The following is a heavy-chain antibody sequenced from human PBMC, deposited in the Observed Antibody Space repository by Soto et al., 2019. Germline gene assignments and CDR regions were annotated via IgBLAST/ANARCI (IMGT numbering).Heavy chain of an antibody. Sequence: GGSLRLSCAASGFAFSSYGMHWVRQAPGKGLEWVAVISYDGSNKYYADSVKGRFTISRDNSKNTLYLQMNSLRAEDTAVYYCAKDPVTAMAYYYYGMDVWGKGTTVTVSS. CDR3: AKDPVTAMAYYYYGMDV. J-gene: IGHJ6*04. CDR1: GFAFSSYG. CDR2: ISYDGSNK. V-gene: IGHV3-30*18. D-gene: IGHD5-18*01.